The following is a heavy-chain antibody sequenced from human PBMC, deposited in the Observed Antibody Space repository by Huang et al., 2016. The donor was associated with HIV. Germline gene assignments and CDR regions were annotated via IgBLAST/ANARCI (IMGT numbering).Heavy chain of an antibody. CDR1: TFTFGAYW. CDR3: ATKTAGMDI. Sequence: VESGGRSVQPGGSIKLSCVGSTFTFGAYWMSWVRQPQGKGLELVANIKQDESEKYYVDSVKGRFNISRDNARKVLFLEMDDLRVEDTAIYFGATKTAGMDIWGQGTTVTVSS. J-gene: IGHJ6*02. V-gene: IGHV3-7*01. CDR2: IKQDESEK. D-gene: IGHD1-7*01.